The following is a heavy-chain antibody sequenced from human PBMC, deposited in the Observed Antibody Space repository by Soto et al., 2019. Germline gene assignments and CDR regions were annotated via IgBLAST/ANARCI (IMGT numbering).Heavy chain of an antibody. CDR2: IRQDASET. V-gene: IGHV3-7*01. D-gene: IGHD3-16*01. CDR3: ARVTFSLTDVRAQP. J-gene: IGHJ5*02. Sequence: EVQLVESGGGLVQPGESLRLSCAASGFTVSRYWLNWVRQAPGKGLEWVANIRQDASETYYVDSVKGRSTISRDNAKTPPYLQMNSLRAEDTAVYYCARVTFSLTDVRAQPCGQGTLVTVSS. CDR1: GFTVSRYW.